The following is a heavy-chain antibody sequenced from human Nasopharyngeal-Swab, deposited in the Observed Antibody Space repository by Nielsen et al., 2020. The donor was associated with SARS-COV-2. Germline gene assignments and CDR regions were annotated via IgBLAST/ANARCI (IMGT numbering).Heavy chain of an antibody. CDR2: IWYDGSNK. D-gene: IGHD3-22*01. Sequence: GGSLRLSCVASGFTFSSYGMHWVRQAPGKGLEWVAVIWYDGSNKYYGDSVKGRFTISRDNSKNTLYLQMNSLVAEDTAVYYCAREATYYYDSSGYYDAFDIWGQGTMVTVSS. V-gene: IGHV3-33*01. CDR1: GFTFSSYG. CDR3: AREATYYYDSSGYYDAFDI. J-gene: IGHJ3*02.